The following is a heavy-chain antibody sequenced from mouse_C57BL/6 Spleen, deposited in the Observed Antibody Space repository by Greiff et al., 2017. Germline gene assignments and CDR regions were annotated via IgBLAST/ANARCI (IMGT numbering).Heavy chain of an antibody. CDR3: ARSKEKKNSNWAWFAY. Sequence: VQLQQSGAELVKPGASVKLSCTASGFNIKDYYMHWVKQRTEQGLEWIGRIDPEDGETKYAPKFPGKATITADTSSNTAYLQLSSLTSEDTAVYYCARSKEKKNSNWAWFAYWGQGTLVTVSA. CDR2: IDPEDGET. D-gene: IGHD2-5*01. V-gene: IGHV14-2*01. CDR1: GFNIKDYY. J-gene: IGHJ3*01.